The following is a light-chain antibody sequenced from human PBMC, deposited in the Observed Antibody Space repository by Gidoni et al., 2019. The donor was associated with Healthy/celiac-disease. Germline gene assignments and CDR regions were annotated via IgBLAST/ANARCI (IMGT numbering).Light chain of an antibody. CDR2: NGR. V-gene: IGLV3-25*03. CDR1: ALPQQS. Sequence: SHELTQPPSVSVSPGQTARITCSGDALPQQSAYWYLQKPGKAPVLLIYNGRERPSGIPERFAGSSSATTVTLATIGVQAEDESDDSCQSADTSGTYYVFGTGTKLPVL. CDR3: QSADTSGTYYV. J-gene: IGLJ1*01.